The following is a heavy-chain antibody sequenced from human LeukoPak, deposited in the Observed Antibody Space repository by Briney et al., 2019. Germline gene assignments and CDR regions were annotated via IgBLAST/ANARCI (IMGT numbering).Heavy chain of an antibody. CDR3: ARGEPSYYDSSGYYYSILDY. CDR1: GFTFSSYA. D-gene: IGHD3-22*01. J-gene: IGHJ4*02. CDR2: ISYDGSNK. Sequence: GGSLRLSCAASGFTFSSYAMHWVRQAPGKGLEWVAVISYDGSNKYYADSVKGRFTISRDNSKNTLYLQMNSLRAEDTAVYYCARGEPSYYDSSGYYYSILDYWGQGTLVTVSS. V-gene: IGHV3-30*04.